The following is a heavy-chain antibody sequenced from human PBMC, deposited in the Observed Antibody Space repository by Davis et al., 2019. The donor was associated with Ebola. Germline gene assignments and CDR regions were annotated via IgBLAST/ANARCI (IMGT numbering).Heavy chain of an antibody. Sequence: GESLKISCAASGFTFSDYYMSWIRQAPGKGLEWVSYISSSGSTIYYADSVKGRFTISRDNAKNSLYLQMNSLRAEDTAVYYCARMGVGVVVTLDVWGQGTTVTVSS. CDR3: ARMGVGVVVTLDV. CDR1: GFTFSDYY. D-gene: IGHD2-21*02. CDR2: ISSSGSTI. J-gene: IGHJ6*02. V-gene: IGHV3-11*04.